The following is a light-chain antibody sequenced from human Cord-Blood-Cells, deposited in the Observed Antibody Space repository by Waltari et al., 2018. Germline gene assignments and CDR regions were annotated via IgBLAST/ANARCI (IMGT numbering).Light chain of an antibody. CDR2: GNS. V-gene: IGLV1-40*01. Sequence: QSVLTQPPSVSGAPGPRVTISCTGTRSNIGAGADFHWSQQLPGTATNLLIYGNSNRPSGVPDRFSGSKSGTSASLAITGLQAEDEADYYCQSYDSSLSGSVFGGGTKLTVL. CDR3: QSYDSSLSGSV. J-gene: IGLJ3*02. CDR1: RSNIGAGAD.